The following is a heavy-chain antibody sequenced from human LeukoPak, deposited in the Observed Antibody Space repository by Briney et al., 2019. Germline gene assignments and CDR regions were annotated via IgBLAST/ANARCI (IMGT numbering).Heavy chain of an antibody. CDR1: GLTFSTYG. CDR2: ISGSGGST. Sequence: GGSLRLSCAASGLTFSTYGMSWVRQAPGKGLEWVSVISGSGGSTYYADSVKGRFTISRDNSKNTLYLQMNSLRAEDTAIYYCAKDRGTSLCDAFDIWGQGTMVTVSS. J-gene: IGHJ3*02. D-gene: IGHD6-25*01. V-gene: IGHV3-23*01. CDR3: AKDRGTSLCDAFDI.